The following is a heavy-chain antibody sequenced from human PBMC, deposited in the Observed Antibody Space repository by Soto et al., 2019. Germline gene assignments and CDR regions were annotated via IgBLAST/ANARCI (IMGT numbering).Heavy chain of an antibody. CDR2: IYPGDSHT. D-gene: IGHD5-18*01. CDR3: ARLHGYSYVDY. V-gene: IGHV5-51*01. J-gene: IGHJ4*01. Sequence: GESLKISCQGSGYSFTTYSIGWVRQMPGKGLEWMGIIYPGDSHTRYSPSFQGQVTISADKSISTAYVQWSSLKASDTAMYYCARLHGYSYVDYWGHGTLVTVSS. CDR1: GYSFTTYS.